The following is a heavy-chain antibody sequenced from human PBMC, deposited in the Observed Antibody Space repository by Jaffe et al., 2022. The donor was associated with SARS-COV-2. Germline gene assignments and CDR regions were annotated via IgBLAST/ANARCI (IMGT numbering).Heavy chain of an antibody. J-gene: IGHJ4*02. CDR2: ISGSGGST. D-gene: IGHD2-2*01. Sequence: EVQLLESGGGLVQPGGSLRLSCAASGFTFSSYAMSWVRQAPGKGLEWVSAISGSGGSTYYADSVKGRFTISRDNSKNTLYLQMNSLRAEDTAVYYCAKGGSADVVVPVYYFDYWGQGTLVTVSS. V-gene: IGHV3-23*01. CDR1: GFTFSSYA. CDR3: AKGGSADVVVPVYYFDY.